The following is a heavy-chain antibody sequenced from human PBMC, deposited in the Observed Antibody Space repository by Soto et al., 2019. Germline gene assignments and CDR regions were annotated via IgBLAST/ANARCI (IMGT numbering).Heavy chain of an antibody. Sequence: LETLSLTCTVSGGSISSYYWSWIRQPPGKGLEWIGYIYYSGSTNYNPSLKSRVTISVDTSKNQFSLKLSSVTAADTAVYYCARDISDIAAAGYGMDVWGQGTTVTVSS. D-gene: IGHD6-13*01. CDR3: ARDISDIAAAGYGMDV. CDR2: IYYSGST. J-gene: IGHJ6*02. V-gene: IGHV4-59*01. CDR1: GGSISSYY.